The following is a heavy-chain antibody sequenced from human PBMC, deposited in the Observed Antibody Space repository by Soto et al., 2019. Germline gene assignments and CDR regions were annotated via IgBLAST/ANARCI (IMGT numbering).Heavy chain of an antibody. J-gene: IGHJ6*03. CDR1: GGSFSSHY. CDR3: ARVAQYYDFWSGYYTSDGYYYYYMDV. D-gene: IGHD3-3*01. CDR2: VFYTGST. V-gene: IGHV4-59*11. Sequence: SETLSLTCKVSGGSFSSHYWSWIRQPPGEGMEWIGYVFYTGSTNYNPSLRSRVLISVDTSKNQFSLKLSSVTAADTAVYYCARVAQYYDFWSGYYTSDGYYYYYMDVWGKGTTVTVSS.